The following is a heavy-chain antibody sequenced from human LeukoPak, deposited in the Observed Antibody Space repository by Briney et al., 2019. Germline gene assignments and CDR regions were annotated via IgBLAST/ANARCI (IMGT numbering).Heavy chain of an antibody. D-gene: IGHD2-15*01. CDR2: ISWNSGSI. V-gene: IGHV3-9*03. CDR1: GFTFEDFT. J-gene: IGHJ4*02. Sequence: GGSLRLSCAASGFTFEDFTMHWVRQAPGKGLEWVSGISWNSGSIGYADSVKGRFTISRDNAKNSLYLQMNSLRAEDMALYYCAKDDSDWSLLFDYWGQGTLVTVSS. CDR3: AKDDSDWSLLFDY.